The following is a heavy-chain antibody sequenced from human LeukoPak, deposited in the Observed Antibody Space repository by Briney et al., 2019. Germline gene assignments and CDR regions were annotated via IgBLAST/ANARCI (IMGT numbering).Heavy chain of an antibody. Sequence: PGASLRLSCAASGFTFSSYWMHWVRQAPGKGLVWVSRINSDGSSTSYADSVKGRFTISRDNAKNTLYLQMNSLRAEDTAVYYCARGPYYYYYGMDVWGKGTTVTVSS. CDR1: GFTFSSYW. CDR2: INSDGSST. J-gene: IGHJ6*04. V-gene: IGHV3-74*01. CDR3: ARGPYYYYYGMDV.